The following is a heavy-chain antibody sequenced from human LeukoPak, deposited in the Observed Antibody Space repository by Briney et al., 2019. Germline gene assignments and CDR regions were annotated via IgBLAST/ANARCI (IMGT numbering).Heavy chain of an antibody. J-gene: IGHJ4*02. Sequence: PGGSLRLSCAASGFTFSSYSMNWVRQAPGKGLEWVSSISSSSSYIYYADSVKGRFTISRDNAKNSLYLQMNSLRAEDTAVYYCAKDGGSIVATIGKAGDYWGQGTLVTVSS. CDR3: AKDGGSIVATIGKAGDY. D-gene: IGHD5-12*01. CDR2: ISSSSSYI. CDR1: GFTFSSYS. V-gene: IGHV3-21*01.